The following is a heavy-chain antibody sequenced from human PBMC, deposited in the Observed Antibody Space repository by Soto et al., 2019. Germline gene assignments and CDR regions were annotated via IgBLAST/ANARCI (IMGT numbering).Heavy chain of an antibody. J-gene: IGHJ4*02. Sequence: ASVKVSCKASGYTFTSYGISWVRQAPGQGLEWMGWISAYNGNTNYAQKDQGRVTMSTDTSTSTAYMELTSLRPEDTAVYYCAADVGGDIYGLDRFWGPGTLVPGSS. V-gene: IGHV1-18*01. CDR2: ISAYNGNT. CDR3: AADVGGDIYGLDRF. CDR1: GYTFTSYG. D-gene: IGHD4-17*01.